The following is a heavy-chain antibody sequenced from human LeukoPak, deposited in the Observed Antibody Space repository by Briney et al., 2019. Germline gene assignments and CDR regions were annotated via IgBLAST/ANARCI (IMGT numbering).Heavy chain of an antibody. J-gene: IGHJ4*02. CDR1: GGSASSSGYY. D-gene: IGHD6-13*01. V-gene: IGHV4-39*01. Sequence: SETLSLTCTVSGGSASSSGYYGGWIRQPPGKGLEWIGSIYYSGSTYYTPSLKTPVSISVDTSKSQFSLNLTSVAAADTAVYFCARPGIAATGAFDCWGQGTLVTVSS. CDR2: IYYSGST. CDR3: ARPGIAATGAFDC.